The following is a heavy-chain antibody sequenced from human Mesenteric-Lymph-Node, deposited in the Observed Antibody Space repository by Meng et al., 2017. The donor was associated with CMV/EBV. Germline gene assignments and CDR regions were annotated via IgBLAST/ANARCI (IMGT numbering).Heavy chain of an antibody. CDR1: GDTVNSDTYY. D-gene: IGHD3-3*01. Sequence: SETLSLTCSVSGDTVNSDTYYWSWIRQPPGKGLEWIGFVFYSGSSNYSPSLKSRATISIDTSKNQFSLNLRSATAADTAVYYCARVHYDFWSGYYTLRFDPWGQGTLVTVSS. CDR2: VFYSGSS. V-gene: IGHV4-61*01. CDR3: ARVHYDFWSGYYTLRFDP. J-gene: IGHJ5*02.